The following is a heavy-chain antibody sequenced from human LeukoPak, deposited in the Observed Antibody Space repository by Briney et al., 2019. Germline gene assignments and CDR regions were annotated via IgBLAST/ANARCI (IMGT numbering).Heavy chain of an antibody. V-gene: IGHV3-48*01. Sequence: PGGSLRLSCTASGFTFSSYSMNWVRQAPGRGLDWVAYISSDSSTIYYADSVKGRFTISRDNARNSLYLQMNSLRAEDTAVYYCARERSYYYFDYWGQGTLVTVSS. CDR1: GFTFSSYS. J-gene: IGHJ4*02. CDR3: ARERSYYYFDY. CDR2: ISSDSSTI. D-gene: IGHD1-26*01.